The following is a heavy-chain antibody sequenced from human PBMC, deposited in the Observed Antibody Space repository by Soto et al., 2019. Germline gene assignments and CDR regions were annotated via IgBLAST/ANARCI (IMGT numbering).Heavy chain of an antibody. D-gene: IGHD3-10*01. CDR3: AGQEVPYGSGSYYLRGYYGMDV. CDR1: GGSISSGGYS. V-gene: IGHV4-30-2*01. CDR2: IYHSGST. Sequence: PSETLSLTCAVSGGSISSGGYSWSWIRQPPGKGLEWIGYIYHSGSTYYNPSLKSRVTISVDRSKNQFSLKLSSVTAADTAVYYCAGQEVPYGSGSYYLRGYYGMDVWGQGTTVTVSS. J-gene: IGHJ6*02.